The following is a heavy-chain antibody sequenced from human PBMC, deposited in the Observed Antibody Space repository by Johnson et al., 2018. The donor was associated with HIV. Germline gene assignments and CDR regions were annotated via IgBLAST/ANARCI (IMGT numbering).Heavy chain of an antibody. D-gene: IGHD6-13*01. J-gene: IGHJ3*02. CDR2: ISGSGGST. CDR3: AKTSRGSSWFDAFDI. CDR1: GLTFSSYA. V-gene: IGHV3-23*04. Sequence: MLLVESGGGLVQSGGSLRLSCAASGLTFSSYAMSWVRQAPGKGLEWVSAISGSGGSTYYADSVKGRFTISRDNSKNTLYLQMNSLRAEDTAGYYCAKTSRGSSWFDAFDIWGQGTMVTVSS.